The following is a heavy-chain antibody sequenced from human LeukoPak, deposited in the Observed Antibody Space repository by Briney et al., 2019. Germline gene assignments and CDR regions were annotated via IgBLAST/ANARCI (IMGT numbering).Heavy chain of an antibody. Sequence: GGSLRLSCVASGLMFSDYAMSWVRQAPGKGLEWVSTITSGGDYMYYADPVKGRFTISRDDSKNSLYLHMNSLRAEDTAVYYCARVSIFGVVIANDYWGQGTVVTVSS. V-gene: IGHV3-21*01. CDR1: GLMFSDYA. CDR3: ARVSIFGVVIANDY. CDR2: ITSGGDYM. J-gene: IGHJ4*02. D-gene: IGHD3-16*02.